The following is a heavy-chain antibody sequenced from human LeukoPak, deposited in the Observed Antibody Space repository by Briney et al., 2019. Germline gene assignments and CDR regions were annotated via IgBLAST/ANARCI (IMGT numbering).Heavy chain of an antibody. CDR3: AKPVCSSSWFAGDYFDY. CDR2: ISGSGGST. V-gene: IGHV3-23*01. D-gene: IGHD6-13*01. J-gene: IGHJ4*02. Sequence: GGSLRLSCAASGFTFSSYAMSWVRQAPGKGLEWVSAISGSGGSTYYADSVKGRFTISRDNSKNTLYLQMNSLRAEDTAVYYCAKPVCSSSWFAGDYFDYWGQGTLVTVSS. CDR1: GFTFSSYA.